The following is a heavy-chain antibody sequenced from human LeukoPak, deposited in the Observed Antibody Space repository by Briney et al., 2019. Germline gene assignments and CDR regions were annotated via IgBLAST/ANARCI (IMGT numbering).Heavy chain of an antibody. CDR2: IWYDGSNK. CDR1: GFTFSSYG. CDR3: AREGGYDLYFDY. V-gene: IGHV3-33*01. Sequence: AGRSLRLSCAASGFTFSSYGMHWVRQAPGKGLEWVAVIWYDGSNKYYADSVKGRFTISRDNSKNTLYLQMNSLRAEDTAVYYCAREGGYDLYFDYWGQGTLVTVSS. D-gene: IGHD5-12*01. J-gene: IGHJ4*02.